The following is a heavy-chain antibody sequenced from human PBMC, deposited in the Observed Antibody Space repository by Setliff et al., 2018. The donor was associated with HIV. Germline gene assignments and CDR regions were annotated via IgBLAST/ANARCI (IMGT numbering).Heavy chain of an antibody. CDR3: ARGLYYYYYYMDV. CDR1: GYTFTSYD. Sequence: VASVKVSCKASGYTFTSYDINWVRQAPGQGLEWMGWISAYNGNTNYAQKLQGRVTMTTDTSTSTAYMELRSLRSDDTAVYYCARGLYYYYYYMDVWGKGTTVTVSS. J-gene: IGHJ6*03. V-gene: IGHV1-18*01. CDR2: ISAYNGNT.